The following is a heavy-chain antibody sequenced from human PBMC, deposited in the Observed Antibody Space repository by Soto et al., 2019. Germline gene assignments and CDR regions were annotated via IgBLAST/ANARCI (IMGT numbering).Heavy chain of an antibody. CDR1: GLSFSSYA. CDR3: AKGRGAAYYFDF. D-gene: IGHD3-10*01. Sequence: LLVESGGGLVKPGGSLRLSCAGSGLSFSSYAMNWVRQAPGKGLEWVASISGTASHIRYADSVRGRFTISKDDAKNSLSLQMTSLRAEDTAVYFCAKGRGAAYYFDFWGRGTLVSVSS. V-gene: IGHV3-21*01. J-gene: IGHJ4*02. CDR2: ISGTASHI.